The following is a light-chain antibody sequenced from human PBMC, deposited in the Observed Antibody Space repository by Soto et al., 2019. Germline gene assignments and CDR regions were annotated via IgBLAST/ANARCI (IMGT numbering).Light chain of an antibody. CDR3: QQYNNWRT. Sequence: EIVMTQSPATLSVSPGERATLSCRASQSVSSNLAWYQQKPGQAPRLLIYGASTRATGIPARFSGSGSGTEFTLTIGSLQSEDFAVYYCQQYNNWRTFGQGTKV. V-gene: IGKV3-15*01. CDR2: GAS. CDR1: QSVSSN. J-gene: IGKJ1*01.